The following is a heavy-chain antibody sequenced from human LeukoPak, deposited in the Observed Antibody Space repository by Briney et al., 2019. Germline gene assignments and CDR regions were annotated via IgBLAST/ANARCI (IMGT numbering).Heavy chain of an antibody. D-gene: IGHD3-9*01. CDR2: IDWDDDK. J-gene: IGHJ6*02. Sequence: SGPTLVNPTQTLTLTCTFSGFSLSTRGMSVSWIRQPPGKALEWLARIDWDDDKYYSTSLKTRLTISKDTSKNQVVLTMTNMDPVDTATYYCARIRDIRYYYGLDVWGQGTTVTVSS. CDR3: ARIRDIRYYYGLDV. V-gene: IGHV2-70*11. CDR1: GFSLSTRGMS.